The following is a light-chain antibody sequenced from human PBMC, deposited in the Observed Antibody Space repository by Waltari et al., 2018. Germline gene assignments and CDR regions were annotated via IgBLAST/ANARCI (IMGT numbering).Light chain of an antibody. CDR2: GAS. CDR3: QQYDNWPSFS. J-gene: IGKJ4*01. CDR1: QDISRK. V-gene: IGKV3-15*01. Sequence: IVMTQSPATLSMSPGERATLPCRASQDISRKLAWYQHRPGQAPRVLNYGASTRATDIPARFSGSGAGTEFTLTISSLQSEDFAVYYCQQYDNWPSFSFGGGTKVDIK.